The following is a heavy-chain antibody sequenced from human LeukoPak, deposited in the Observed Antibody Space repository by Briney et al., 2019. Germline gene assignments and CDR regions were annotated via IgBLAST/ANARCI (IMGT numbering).Heavy chain of an antibody. CDR1: GFTFSVYA. Sequence: GGSLRLSCAASGFTFSVYAMSWVRQAPGKGLEWASAISGSGGSTYYADSVKGRFTISRDNSKNTLYLQMNSLRAEDTAVYYCAKGGGDYDFWSGYDNWFDPWGQGTLVTVSS. J-gene: IGHJ5*02. V-gene: IGHV3-23*01. CDR2: ISGSGGST. D-gene: IGHD3-3*01. CDR3: AKGGGDYDFWSGYDNWFDP.